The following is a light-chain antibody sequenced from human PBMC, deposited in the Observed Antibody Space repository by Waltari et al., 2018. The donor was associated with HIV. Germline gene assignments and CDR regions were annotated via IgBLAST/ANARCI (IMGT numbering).Light chain of an antibody. J-gene: IGKJ4*01. CDR2: DVS. CDR3: QQRSSRPPLT. V-gene: IGKV3-11*01. CDR1: QRLGPS. Sequence: IVLTQSPGTLSLSPGDRATLSCRASQRLGPSVAWYQQKPGQAPRLLIYDVSNRATDIPARFSASGSGTDFTLTISSLEPEDFAMYYCQQRSSRPPLTFGGGTRVEIK.